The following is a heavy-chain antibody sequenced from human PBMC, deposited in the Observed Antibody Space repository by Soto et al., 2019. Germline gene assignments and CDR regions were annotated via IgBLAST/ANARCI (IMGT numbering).Heavy chain of an antibody. J-gene: IGHJ3*02. CDR3: AKDRGTGWRTDAFDI. CDR1: GFTFDDYA. V-gene: IGHV3-9*01. CDR2: ISWNSGSI. Sequence: EVQLVESGGGLVQPGRSLRLSCAASGFTFDDYAMHWVRQAPGKGLEWVSGISWNSGSIGYADSVKGRFTISRDNAKNSLYLQMNSLSAEDTALYYCAKDRGTGWRTDAFDIWGQGTMLTVSS. D-gene: IGHD6-19*01.